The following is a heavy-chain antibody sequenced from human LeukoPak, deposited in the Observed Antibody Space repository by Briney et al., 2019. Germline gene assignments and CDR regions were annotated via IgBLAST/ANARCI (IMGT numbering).Heavy chain of an antibody. CDR2: ISAYNGNT. J-gene: IGHJ5*02. V-gene: IGHV1-18*01. CDR1: GYTFTSYG. D-gene: IGHD5-12*01. CDR3: ARVGGYSGYDYDPWFDP. Sequence: VASVKVSCKASGYTFTSYGISWVRQAPGQGLEWMGWISAYNGNTNYAQKLQGRVTMTTDTSTSTAYMELRSLRSDDTAVYYCARVGGYSGYDYDPWFDPWGQGTLVTVSS.